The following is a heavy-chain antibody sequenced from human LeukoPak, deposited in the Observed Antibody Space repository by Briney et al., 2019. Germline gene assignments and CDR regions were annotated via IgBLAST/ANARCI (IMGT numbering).Heavy chain of an antibody. Sequence: PGGSLRLSCAASGFTFDDYTMHWVRQAPGKGLEWVSLISWDGGSTYYADSVKGRFTISRDNSKNSLYLQMNSLRTEDTALYYCAKDIGTIFGVVIDAFDIWGQGTMVTVSS. J-gene: IGHJ3*02. CDR3: AKDIGTIFGVVIDAFDI. D-gene: IGHD3-3*01. CDR2: ISWDGGST. V-gene: IGHV3-43*01. CDR1: GFTFDDYT.